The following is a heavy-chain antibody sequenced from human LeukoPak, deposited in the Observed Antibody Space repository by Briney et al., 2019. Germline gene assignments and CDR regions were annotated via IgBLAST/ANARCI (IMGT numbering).Heavy chain of an antibody. J-gene: IGHJ4*02. D-gene: IGHD5-18*01. V-gene: IGHV3-7*03. CDR3: ARDSRIQLWRD. Sequence: GGSLRLSCAASGFTFSSYWMSWVRQAPGKGLEWVANIKQGGSEKYYVDSVKGRFTISRDNAKNSLYLQMNSLRAEDTAVYYCARDSRIQLWRDWGQGTLVTVSS. CDR2: IKQGGSEK. CDR1: GFTFSSYW.